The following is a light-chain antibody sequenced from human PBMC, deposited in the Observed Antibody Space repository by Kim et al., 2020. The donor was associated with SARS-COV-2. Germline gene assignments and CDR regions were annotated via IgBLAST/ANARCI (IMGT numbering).Light chain of an antibody. Sequence: LSPGERATLSCRASQRVTSNYLAWYKQKPGQAPRVLIYGASNRATGIPDRFSGSGSGTDFTLTISRLEPEDFAVYYCQQSATSRTFGQGTKVDIK. CDR2: GAS. CDR3: QQSATSRT. V-gene: IGKV3-20*01. J-gene: IGKJ1*01. CDR1: QRVTSNY.